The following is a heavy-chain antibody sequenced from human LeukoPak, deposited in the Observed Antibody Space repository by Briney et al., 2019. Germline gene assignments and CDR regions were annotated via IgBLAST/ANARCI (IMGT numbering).Heavy chain of an antibody. Sequence: GGSLRLSCAASGFTFSSFWMTWGRQAPGKGLEWVANINQDGSQKNYVDSVKGRFTISRDNAQNLLYLQMNSLRAEDTAVYFCAVGGHVDYCGQGTLVTVPS. J-gene: IGHJ4*02. CDR3: AVGGHVDY. V-gene: IGHV3-7*01. CDR1: GFTFSSFW. D-gene: IGHD3-10*01. CDR2: INQDGSQK.